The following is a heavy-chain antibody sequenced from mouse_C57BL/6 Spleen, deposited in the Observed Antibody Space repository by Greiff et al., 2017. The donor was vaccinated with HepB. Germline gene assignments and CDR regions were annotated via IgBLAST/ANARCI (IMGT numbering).Heavy chain of an antibody. CDR2: INPSSGYT. J-gene: IGHJ4*01. V-gene: IGHV1-7*01. D-gene: IGHD2-5*01. CDR1: GYTFTSYW. Sequence: QVQLQQSGAELAKPGASVKLSCKASGYTFTSYWMHWVKQRPGQGLEWIGYINPSSGYTKYNQKFKDKATLTADKSSSTAYMQLSSLTYEDSAVYYCASYSNEEDYAMDYWGQGTSVTVSS. CDR3: ASYSNEEDYAMDY.